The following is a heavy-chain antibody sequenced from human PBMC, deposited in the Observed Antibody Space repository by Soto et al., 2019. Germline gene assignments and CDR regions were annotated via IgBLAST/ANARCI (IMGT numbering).Heavy chain of an antibody. D-gene: IGHD7-27*01. J-gene: IGHJ3*01. CDR1: GFTFSNYW. V-gene: IGHV3-74*01. CDR3: ATVRGGD. CDR2: INNDGTIT. Sequence: EVQLVESGGGLVQPGGSLRLSCAASGFTFSNYWMYWVRQAPGKGLVWVSRINNDGTITHYADSVKGRFTISRDNAKNTMYLQMNSLRAEDTPVYYCATVRGGDWGQGTMVTVSS.